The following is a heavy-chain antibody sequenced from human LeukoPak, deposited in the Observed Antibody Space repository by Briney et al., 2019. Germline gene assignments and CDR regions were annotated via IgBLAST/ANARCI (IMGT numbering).Heavy chain of an antibody. CDR3: AHRRLPYYYDSSGLRYAFDI. CDR2: IYWDDDK. Sequence: ESGPTLVKPTQTLTLTCTFSGFSLSTSGVGVGWIRQPPGKALEWLALIYWDDDKRYSPSLKSRLTITKDTSKNQVVLTMTNMDPVDTATYYCAHRRLPYYYDSSGLRYAFDIWGQGTMVTVSS. D-gene: IGHD3-22*01. V-gene: IGHV2-5*02. J-gene: IGHJ3*02. CDR1: GFSLSTSGVG.